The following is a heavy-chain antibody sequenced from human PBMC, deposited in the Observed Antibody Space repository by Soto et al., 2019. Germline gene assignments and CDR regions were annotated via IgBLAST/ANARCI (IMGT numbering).Heavy chain of an antibody. CDR2: IGTAGDT. Sequence: EVQLVESGGGLVQPGGSLRLSCAASGFTFSSYDMHWVRQATGKGLEWVSAIGTAGDTYYPGSVKGRFTISRENAKNSLYLQMNSLRAGDTAVYYCARGRGHGDYGNFDYWGQGTLVTVSS. D-gene: IGHD4-17*01. J-gene: IGHJ4*02. V-gene: IGHV3-13*04. CDR1: GFTFSSYD. CDR3: ARGRGHGDYGNFDY.